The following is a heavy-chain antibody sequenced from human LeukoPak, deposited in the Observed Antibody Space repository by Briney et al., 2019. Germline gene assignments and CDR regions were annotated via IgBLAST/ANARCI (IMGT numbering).Heavy chain of an antibody. V-gene: IGHV1-18*01. J-gene: IGHJ5*02. CDR2: ISAYNGNT. Sequence: ASVKVSCKASGYTFTSYGISWVRQAPGQGLEWMGWISAYNGNTNYAQKLQGRVTMTTDTSTSTAYMELRSLRSDDTAVYYCARDRRYYGSGALGWFDPWGQGTLVTVSS. D-gene: IGHD3-10*01. CDR1: GYTFTSYG. CDR3: ARDRRYYGSGALGWFDP.